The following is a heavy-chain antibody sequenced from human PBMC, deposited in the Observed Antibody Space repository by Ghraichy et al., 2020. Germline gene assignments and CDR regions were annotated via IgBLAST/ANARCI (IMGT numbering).Heavy chain of an antibody. Sequence: GGSLRLSCAASGFTFGSFWMHWVRQAPGKGLEWVSRINLDGTSTSYADSVEGRFTISRDNAKSTLYLQMNSLRAEDTAVYYCARDRGWNSLDYWGQGTLVTVSS. CDR1: GFTFGSFW. V-gene: IGHV3-74*01. J-gene: IGHJ4*02. D-gene: IGHD1-7*01. CDR3: ARDRGWNSLDY. CDR2: INLDGTST.